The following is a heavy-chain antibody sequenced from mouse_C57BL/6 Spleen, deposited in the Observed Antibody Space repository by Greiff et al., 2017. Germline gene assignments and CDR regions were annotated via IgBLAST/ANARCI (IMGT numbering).Heavy chain of an antibody. J-gene: IGHJ4*01. V-gene: IGHV2-2*01. Sequence: QVQLQQSGPGLVQPSQSLSITCTVSGFSLTSYGVHWVRQSPGQGLEWLGVIWSGGSTDYNAAFISRLSISKDNSKSQVFFKMNSLQADDTAIYYCARNSRNAMDYWGQGTSVTVSS. CDR1: GFSLTSYG. CDR2: IWSGGST. CDR3: ARNSRNAMDY.